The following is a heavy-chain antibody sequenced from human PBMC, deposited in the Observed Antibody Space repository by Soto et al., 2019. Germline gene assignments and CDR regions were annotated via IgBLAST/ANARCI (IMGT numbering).Heavy chain of an antibody. CDR1: AYTFTNYS. V-gene: IGHV1-3*01. J-gene: IGHJ4*02. CDR3: ARVSGYYLPDY. Sequence: GASVKVSCKASAYTFTNYSTHWVRQAPGQRLEWMGWINAGNGNTKYSQKFQGRVTITRDTSASTAYMELSSLRSEDTAVYYCARVSGYYLPDYWGQGTLVTVSS. CDR2: INAGNGNT. D-gene: IGHD5-12*01.